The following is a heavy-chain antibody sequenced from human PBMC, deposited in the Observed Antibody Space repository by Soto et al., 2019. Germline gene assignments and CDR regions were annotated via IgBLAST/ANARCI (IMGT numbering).Heavy chain of an antibody. D-gene: IGHD2-8*01. CDR1: GFTFSTYA. V-gene: IGHV3-23*01. Sequence: GGSLRLSCAASGFTFSTYAMSWVRQAPGKGLQWVSSINNSGDKTYYADSVKGRFTISRDNSKNTMYLQMNSLRVDDTAVYFCASCDFYSYGVCCWVRDYCTRGTPVPVSS. J-gene: IGHJ4*02. CDR2: INNSGDKT. CDR3: ASCDFYSYGVCCWVRDY.